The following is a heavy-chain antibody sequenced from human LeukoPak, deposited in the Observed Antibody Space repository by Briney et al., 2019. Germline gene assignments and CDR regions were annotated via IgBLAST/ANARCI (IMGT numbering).Heavy chain of an antibody. V-gene: IGHV3-53*01. CDR3: ARGVEPLAANTLAY. J-gene: IGHJ4*02. Sequence: GGSLRLSCAASGFTVITNDMTWVRQAPGKGLELVSVLYSDGNTKYADSVQGRFTISRDNSKNTLYLEMNSLSPDDTAVYYCARGVEPLAANTLAYWGQGTLVTVSS. CDR1: GFTVITND. CDR2: LYSDGNT. D-gene: IGHD1-14*01.